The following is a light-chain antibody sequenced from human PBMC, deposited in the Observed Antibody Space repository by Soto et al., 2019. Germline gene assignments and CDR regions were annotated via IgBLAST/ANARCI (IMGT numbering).Light chain of an antibody. CDR1: SSNIGSNT. CDR2: SNN. J-gene: IGLJ3*02. V-gene: IGLV1-44*01. Sequence: QAVVTQPPSASGTPGQRVTISCSGSSSNIGSNTVNWYQQLPGTAPKLLIYSNNQRPSGVPDRFSGSKSGTSASLAISGLQSEDEADYYCAAWDDSLNGLWVFGGGTKVTV. CDR3: AAWDDSLNGLWV.